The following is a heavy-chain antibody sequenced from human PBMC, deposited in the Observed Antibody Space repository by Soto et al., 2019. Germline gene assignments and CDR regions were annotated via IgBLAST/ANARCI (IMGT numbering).Heavy chain of an antibody. J-gene: IGHJ4*02. V-gene: IGHV3-48*02. D-gene: IGHD3-16*01. Sequence: GGSLRLSCAASGFTFSSYSMNWVRQAPGKGLEWVSYISSSSSSIYYADSVKGRFTISRDNAKNSLYLQMNSLRDEDTAVYYCAREDKLGERDFDYWGQGTLVTVSS. CDR1: GFTFSSYS. CDR3: AREDKLGERDFDY. CDR2: ISSSSSSI.